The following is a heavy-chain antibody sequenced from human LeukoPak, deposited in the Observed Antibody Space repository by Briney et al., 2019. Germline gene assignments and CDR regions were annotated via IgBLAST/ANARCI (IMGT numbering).Heavy chain of an antibody. Sequence: GGSLRLSCAASGFTFSSYDMHWVRQATGKGLEWVSAIGTAGDTYYPGSVKGRFTISRENAKNSLYLQMYSLRAGDTAVYYCARVAYYYDSSGYYSQYYFDYWGQGTLVTVSS. V-gene: IGHV3-13*01. CDR1: GFTFSSYD. D-gene: IGHD3-22*01. CDR2: IGTAGDT. CDR3: ARVAYYYDSSGYYSQYYFDY. J-gene: IGHJ4*02.